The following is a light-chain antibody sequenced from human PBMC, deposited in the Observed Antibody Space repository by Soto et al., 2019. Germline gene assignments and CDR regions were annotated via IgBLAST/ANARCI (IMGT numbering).Light chain of an antibody. CDR1: QSIGSNF. CDR2: GAS. Sequence: EVVLTQSPGTLSLSPGEGATLSCRTSQSIGSNFLAWYQQRRGQAPRLLIYGASNRATDVPDRFSGGGSGTYFTLTISSLEPEDFAVYYCQHYGNSPPFTFVGGTKVEIK. J-gene: IGKJ4*01. V-gene: IGKV3-20*01. CDR3: QHYGNSPPFT.